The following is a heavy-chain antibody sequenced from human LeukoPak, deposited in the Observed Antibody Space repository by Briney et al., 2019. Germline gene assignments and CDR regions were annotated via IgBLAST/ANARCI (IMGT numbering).Heavy chain of an antibody. CDR2: IYPGDSDT. D-gene: IGHD3-22*01. Sequence: PGESLKISCKGSGYSFTSYWIGWVRKLPGKGLGGMGIIYPGDSDTRYSPSFQGQVTISADKSISTAYLQWSSLKASDTAMYYCARGKWLLLDAFDIWGQGTMVTVSS. V-gene: IGHV5-51*01. CDR1: GYSFTSYW. J-gene: IGHJ3*02. CDR3: ARGKWLLLDAFDI.